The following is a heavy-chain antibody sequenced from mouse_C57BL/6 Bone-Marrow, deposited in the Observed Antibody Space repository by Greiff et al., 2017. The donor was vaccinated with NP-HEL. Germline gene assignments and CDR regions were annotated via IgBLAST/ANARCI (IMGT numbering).Heavy chain of an antibody. J-gene: IGHJ4*01. CDR2: ISSGSSTI. D-gene: IGHD2-5*01. CDR1: GFTFSDYG. CDR3: AREESYSNYNAMDY. V-gene: IGHV5-17*01. Sequence: EVNLVESGGGLVKPGGSLKLSCAASGFTFSDYGMHWVRQAPEKGLEWVAYISSGSSTIYYADTVKGRFTISRDNAKNTLFLQMTSLRSEDTAMYYCAREESYSNYNAMDYWGQGTSVTVSS.